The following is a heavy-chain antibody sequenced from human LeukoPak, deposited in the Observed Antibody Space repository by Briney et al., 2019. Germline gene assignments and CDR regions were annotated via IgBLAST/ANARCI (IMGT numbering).Heavy chain of an antibody. V-gene: IGHV4-59*01. CDR2: IYYSGST. D-gene: IGHD6-13*01. Sequence: SETLSLTCTVSGGSISSYYWSWIRQPPGKGLEWIGYIYYSGSTNYNPSLKSRVTISVDTSKNQFSLKLGSVTAADTAVYYCARFSSTPFFDYWGQGTLVTVSS. CDR3: ARFSSTPFFDY. J-gene: IGHJ4*02. CDR1: GGSISSYY.